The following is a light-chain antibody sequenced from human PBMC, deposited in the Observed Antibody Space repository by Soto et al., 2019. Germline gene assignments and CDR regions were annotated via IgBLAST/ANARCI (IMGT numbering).Light chain of an antibody. Sequence: EIVLTQSPGTLSLSPGARDPLSCRASQSVSSSYLAWYQQKPGQAPRLLIYGASSRATGIPDRFSGSGSGTDFTLTINRLEPEDFAVYYCQQYGSSITFGQGTRLEIK. CDR1: QSVSSSY. J-gene: IGKJ5*01. V-gene: IGKV3-20*01. CDR3: QQYGSSIT. CDR2: GAS.